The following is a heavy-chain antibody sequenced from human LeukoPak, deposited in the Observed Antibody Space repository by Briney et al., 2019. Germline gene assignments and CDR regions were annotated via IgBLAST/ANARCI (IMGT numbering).Heavy chain of an antibody. V-gene: IGHV3-23*01. CDR2: ISGSGGST. CDR3: AKEMGITMIVVVITTGAFDI. Sequence: GGSLRLSCAASGFTFSSYGMSWVRQAPGKGLEWVSAISGSGGSTNYADSVKGRFTISRDNSKNTLYLQMNSLRAEDTAVYYCAKEMGITMIVVVITTGAFDIWGQGTMVTVSS. D-gene: IGHD3-22*01. CDR1: GFTFSSYG. J-gene: IGHJ3*02.